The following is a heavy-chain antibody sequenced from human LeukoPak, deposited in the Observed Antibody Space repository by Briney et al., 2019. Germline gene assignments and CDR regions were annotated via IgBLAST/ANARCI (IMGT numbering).Heavy chain of an antibody. D-gene: IGHD5-12*01. V-gene: IGHV3-7*04. Sequence: GGSLRLSCAASGFTFSRFWMSWVRQAPGKGLEWVANIKQDGSEKYYVDSVKGRFTISRDNAKNSLYLQMNSLRAEDAAVFYCARDGTYTDYDPDFDIWGQGTLVTVSS. CDR1: GFTFSRFW. J-gene: IGHJ4*02. CDR2: IKQDGSEK. CDR3: ARDGTYTDYDPDFDI.